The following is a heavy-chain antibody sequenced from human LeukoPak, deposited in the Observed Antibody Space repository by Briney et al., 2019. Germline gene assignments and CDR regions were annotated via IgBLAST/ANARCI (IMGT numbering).Heavy chain of an antibody. CDR1: GGSISSGSYY. V-gene: IGHV4-39*01. CDR3: ARRDYGDWYFDY. CDR2: IYYTGST. J-gene: IGHJ4*02. Sequence: PSETLSLTCTVSGGSISSGSYYWGWIRQPPGKGLEWIGSIYYTGSTYYNPSLKSRVTISVDTSKNQFSLNLSSVTAADTPVYYCARRDYGDWYFDYWGQGTLVTVSS. D-gene: IGHD4-17*01.